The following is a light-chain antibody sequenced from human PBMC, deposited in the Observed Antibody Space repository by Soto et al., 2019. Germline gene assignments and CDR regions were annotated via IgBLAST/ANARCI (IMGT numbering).Light chain of an antibody. CDR3: FSFTTTSTHV. V-gene: IGLV2-14*01. CDR1: SSDIGAYDY. Sequence: QSALTQPASLSGSPGQSITISCTGTSSDIGAYDYVSWFQQHPGKAPKLMISEVNNRPSGVSNRFSGSKSGNTAYLTISALQVEAADDYFCFSFTTTSTHVFGTGTKVTV. J-gene: IGLJ1*01. CDR2: EVN.